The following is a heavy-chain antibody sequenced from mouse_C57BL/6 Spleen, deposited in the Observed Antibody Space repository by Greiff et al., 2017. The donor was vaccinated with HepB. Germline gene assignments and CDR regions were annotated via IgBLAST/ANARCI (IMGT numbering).Heavy chain of an antibody. Sequence: VQLQQSGAELVKPGASVKISCKASGYAFSSYWMNWVKQRPGKGLEWIGQIYPGDGDTNYNGKFKGKATLTADKSSSTAYMQLSSLTSEDSAVYFCAREWTGTGAMDYWGQGTSVTVSS. CDR2: IYPGDGDT. D-gene: IGHD4-1*01. CDR3: AREWTGTGAMDY. CDR1: GYAFSSYW. V-gene: IGHV1-80*01. J-gene: IGHJ4*01.